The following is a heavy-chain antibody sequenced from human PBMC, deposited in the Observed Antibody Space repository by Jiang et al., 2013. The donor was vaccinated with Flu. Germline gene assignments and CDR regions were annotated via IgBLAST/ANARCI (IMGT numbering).Heavy chain of an antibody. CDR3: ARDRSISGWPLYYFDY. CDR2: INPNSGGT. V-gene: IGHV1-2*02. Sequence: KKPGASVKVSCKASGYTFTGYYMHWVRQAPGQGLEWMGWINPNSGGTNYAQKFQGRVTMTRDTSISTAYMELSRLRSDDTAVYYCARDRSISGWPLYYFDYWGQGTLVTVSS. D-gene: IGHD6-19*01. J-gene: IGHJ4*02. CDR1: GYTFTGYY.